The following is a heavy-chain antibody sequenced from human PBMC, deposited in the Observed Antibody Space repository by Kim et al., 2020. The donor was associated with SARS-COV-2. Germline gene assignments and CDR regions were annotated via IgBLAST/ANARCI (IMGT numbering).Heavy chain of an antibody. V-gene: IGHV3-74*01. Sequence: GGSLRLSCAASGFTFSSYWMHWVRQAPGKGLVWVSRINSDGSSTSYADSVKGRFTISRDNAKNTLYLQMNSLRAEDTAVYYCARESDSSGYQLDAFDIWGQGTMVTVSS. D-gene: IGHD3-22*01. J-gene: IGHJ3*02. CDR2: INSDGSST. CDR1: GFTFSSYW. CDR3: ARESDSSGYQLDAFDI.